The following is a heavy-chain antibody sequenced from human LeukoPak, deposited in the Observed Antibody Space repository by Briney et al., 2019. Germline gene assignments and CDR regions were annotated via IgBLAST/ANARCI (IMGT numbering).Heavy chain of an antibody. D-gene: IGHD3-22*01. Sequence: PSETLSLTCTVSGGSISTISYYWGWVRQSPEKGLEWLATIYYSASIYYSPSLKSRLTISIDTSKNQISQKLNSVTAADTAVYYCARFYYYDSSGYYPRYFDHWGPGTLVTVSS. CDR2: IYYSASI. V-gene: IGHV4-39*07. CDR3: ARFYYYDSSGYYPRYFDH. J-gene: IGHJ4*02. CDR1: GGSISTISYY.